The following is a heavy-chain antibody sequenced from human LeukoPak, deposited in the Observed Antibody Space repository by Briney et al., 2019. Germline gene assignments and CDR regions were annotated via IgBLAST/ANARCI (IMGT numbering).Heavy chain of an antibody. Sequence: SETLSLTCTVSGGSINGYFWGWIRQPPGKGLEWIGYIYYSGSINYNPSLKSRVTISVDTSKNQFSLKLSSVTAADTDVYYCAKNEYNTSPGRYNWFDPWGQGTLVTISS. CDR2: IYYSGSI. CDR3: AKNEYNTSPGRYNWFDP. D-gene: IGHD3-10*01. V-gene: IGHV4-59*01. CDR1: GGSINGYF. J-gene: IGHJ5*02.